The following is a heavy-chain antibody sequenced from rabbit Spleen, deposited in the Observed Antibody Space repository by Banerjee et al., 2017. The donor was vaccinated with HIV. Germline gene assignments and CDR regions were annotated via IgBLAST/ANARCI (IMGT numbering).Heavy chain of an antibody. CDR2: IDLVFGST. CDR1: GFDLRRYG. Sequence: QEQMEESAGGLVQPGGSLKLACKASGFDLRRYGVSWVRQAPGKGLEWIGYIDLVFGSTSYANWGHVPFSISSHNAQNTLYLQLNSLTAADSSTYCCVRGASSSGYYSLWGPGTLVTVS. V-gene: IGHV1S47*01. D-gene: IGHD1-1*01. J-gene: IGHJ4*01. CDR3: VRGASSSGYYSL.